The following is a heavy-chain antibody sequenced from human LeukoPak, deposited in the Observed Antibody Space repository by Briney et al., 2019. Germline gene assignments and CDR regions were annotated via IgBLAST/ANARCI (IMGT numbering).Heavy chain of an antibody. CDR2: ISSSSSYI. CDR3: ARVGDDFWSGPYFDY. J-gene: IGHJ4*02. CDR1: GFTFSSYA. Sequence: GGSLRLSCAASGFTFSSYAMSWVRQAPGKGLEWVSSISSSSSYIYYADSVKGRFTISRDNAKNSLYLQMNSLRAEDTAVYYCARVGDDFWSGPYFDYWGQGTLVTVSS. D-gene: IGHD3-3*01. V-gene: IGHV3-21*01.